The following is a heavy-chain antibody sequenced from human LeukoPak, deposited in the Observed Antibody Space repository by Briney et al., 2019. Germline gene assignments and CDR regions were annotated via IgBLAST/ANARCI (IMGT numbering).Heavy chain of an antibody. CDR3: AKGGATVIDY. D-gene: IGHD4-17*01. Sequence: GGSLRLSCAASGFTFSNYWMHWVRQAPGKVLVWVSRINSDGSSTTSADSVKGRFTISRDNAKNTLYLQMNCLRAEDTAVYYCAKGGATVIDYWGQGTLVTVSS. J-gene: IGHJ4*02. CDR2: INSDGSST. V-gene: IGHV3-74*01. CDR1: GFTFSNYW.